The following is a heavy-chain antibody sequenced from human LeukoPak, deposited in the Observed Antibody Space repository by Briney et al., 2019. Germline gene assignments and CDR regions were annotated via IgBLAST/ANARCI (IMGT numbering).Heavy chain of an antibody. Sequence: GCLRLSCAASGFSFSSNPMRWVRQAPGKGLEWVSAISAGVDTKYYADSVKGRFTISRDNSKNTLYLQMNSLRAEHTAVYYCAKVSGSSYYMDVWGKGTTVTASS. CDR1: GFSFSSNP. J-gene: IGHJ6*03. CDR3: AKVSGSSYYMDV. V-gene: IGHV3-23*01. CDR2: ISAGVDTK.